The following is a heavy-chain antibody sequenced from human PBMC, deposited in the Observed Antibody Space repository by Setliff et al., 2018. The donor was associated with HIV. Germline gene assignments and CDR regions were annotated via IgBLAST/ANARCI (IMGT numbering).Heavy chain of an antibody. D-gene: IGHD1-26*01. CDR1: GYSISSGYY. J-gene: IGHJ3*02. CDR2: IYDSGST. Sequence: SQTLSLTCAVSGYSISSGYYWGWIWQPPGKGLEWIGSIYDSGSTHNNPSLKSRVTISVDTSKNHFSLKLSSVTAADTAVYYCARGMGGSQVGGDAFDIWGQGTTVTVSS. CDR3: ARGMGGSQVGGDAFDI. V-gene: IGHV4-38-2*01.